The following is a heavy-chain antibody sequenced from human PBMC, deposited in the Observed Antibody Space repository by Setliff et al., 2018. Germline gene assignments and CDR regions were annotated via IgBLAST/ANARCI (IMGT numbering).Heavy chain of an antibody. D-gene: IGHD6-6*01. CDR2: VYYNGNA. Sequence: SETLSLTCTLSGGSISTYYWSWIRQPPGKGLEFIGYVYYNGNANYSPSLKSRVTMSVDTSKNQFSLKLTSVTAADTAVYFCARGRNVAARLFDSWGQGTLVTVSS. V-gene: IGHV4-59*12. J-gene: IGHJ4*02. CDR1: GGSISTYY. CDR3: ARGRNVAARLFDS.